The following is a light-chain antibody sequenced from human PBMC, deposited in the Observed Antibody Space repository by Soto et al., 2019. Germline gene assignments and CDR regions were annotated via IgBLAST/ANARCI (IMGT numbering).Light chain of an antibody. J-gene: IGKJ2*01. CDR1: QSVSSSY. CDR2: GAS. V-gene: IGKV3-20*01. Sequence: PGERATLSCRASQSVSSSYLAWYQQKPGQAPRLLIYGASSRATGIPDRFRGSASGTDFTLTISRLEPEDFAVYYCQQYGSSPYTFGQGTKLEIK. CDR3: QQYGSSPYT.